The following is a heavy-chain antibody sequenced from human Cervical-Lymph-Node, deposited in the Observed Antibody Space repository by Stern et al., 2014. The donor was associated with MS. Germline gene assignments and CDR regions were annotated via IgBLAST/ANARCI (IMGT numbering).Heavy chain of an antibody. J-gene: IGHJ4*02. CDR2: THRSGST. V-gene: IGHV4-38-2*02. CDR1: PYSISSGYY. Sequence: QVQLQESGPRLVKPSETLSLTCSVSPYSISSGYYWAWIRQSPGKGLEWIGTTHRSGSTYYNPSLKSRVNISADTSKNQCFLMLTSVAAADTAVYYCARWGYGDYEADYWGQGTLVTVSS. CDR3: ARWGYGDYEADY. D-gene: IGHD4-17*01.